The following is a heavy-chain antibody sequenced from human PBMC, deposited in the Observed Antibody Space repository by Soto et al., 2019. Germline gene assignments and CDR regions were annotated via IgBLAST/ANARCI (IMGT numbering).Heavy chain of an antibody. CDR3: ARGRLRSCSGRSCERAVFDI. V-gene: IGHV4-34*01. Sequence: QVQLQQWGAGLLKPSETLSLTCAVYGGSFSGYYWNWIRQPPGKGLEWIGDLNLGGSTNYNASLKSRVSISVDTSKNQFSLQLSSVTAAVTAVYYCARGRLRSCSGRSCERAVFDIWGQGTIATVS. D-gene: IGHD2-15*01. CDR1: GGSFSGYY. J-gene: IGHJ3*02. CDR2: LNLGGST.